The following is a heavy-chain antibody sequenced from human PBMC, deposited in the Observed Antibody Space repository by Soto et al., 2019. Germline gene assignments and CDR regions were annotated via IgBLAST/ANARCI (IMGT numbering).Heavy chain of an antibody. CDR2: IYSGGST. CDR3: STTGTTNDAFDI. CDR1: GFTVSSNY. Sequence: GSLRLSCAASGFTVSSNYMSWVRQAPGKGLEWVSVIYSGGSTYYADSVKGRFTISRDNSKNTLYLQMNSLRAEDTAVYYCSTTGTTNDAFDIWGQGTMVTVSS. J-gene: IGHJ3*02. D-gene: IGHD1-1*01. V-gene: IGHV3-53*01.